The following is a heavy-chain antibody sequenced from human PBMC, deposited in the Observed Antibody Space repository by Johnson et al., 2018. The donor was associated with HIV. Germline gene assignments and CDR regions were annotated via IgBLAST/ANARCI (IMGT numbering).Heavy chain of an antibody. CDR1: GFTFDDYG. J-gene: IGHJ3*02. D-gene: IGHD2-15*01. V-gene: IGHV3-20*04. Sequence: VQLVESGGGVVRPGGSLRLSCTASGFTFDDYGMSWVRQAPGKGLEWVSYFNWNGGNTGYADSVKGRFTISRDNAKNSLYLQMNSLRAEDTALYYCARALRVVVVAATFDAFDIWGQGTMVTVSS. CDR3: ARALRVVVVAATFDAFDI. CDR2: FNWNGGNT.